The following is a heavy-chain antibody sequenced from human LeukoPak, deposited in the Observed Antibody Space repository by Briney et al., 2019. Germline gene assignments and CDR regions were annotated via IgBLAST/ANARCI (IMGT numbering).Heavy chain of an antibody. CDR3: ARGYSGLDV. CDR2: ISSDGRSFT. CDR1: GFTISNYW. Sequence: GGSLRLSCAASGFTISNYWMHWVRQAPGKGLVWVSLISSDGRSFTGYADSVKGRFTISRDNAKNTVYLQMNSLRAEDTAMYYCARGYSGLDVWGQGTTVTVSS. V-gene: IGHV3-74*01. D-gene: IGHD1-26*01. J-gene: IGHJ6*02.